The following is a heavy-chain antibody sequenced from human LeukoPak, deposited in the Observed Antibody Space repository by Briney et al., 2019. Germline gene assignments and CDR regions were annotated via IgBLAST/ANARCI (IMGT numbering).Heavy chain of an antibody. D-gene: IGHD3-10*01. CDR1: GYTFTIYG. Sequence: ASVRVSSTASGYTFTIYGISWVRQAPGQGREWMGWISAYNGNTNYAQKLQGRVTMTTDTSTSTAYMELRSLRSDDTSVYYCATLGGYGSGSYYNDYGMDVWGQGTTVTVSS. CDR3: ATLGGYGSGSYYNDYGMDV. V-gene: IGHV1-18*01. CDR2: ISAYNGNT. J-gene: IGHJ6*02.